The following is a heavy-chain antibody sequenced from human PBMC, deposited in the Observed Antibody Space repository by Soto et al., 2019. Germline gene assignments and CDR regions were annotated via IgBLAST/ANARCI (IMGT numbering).Heavy chain of an antibody. Sequence: GGSLRLSCAASGFTFDDYAMHWVRQAPGKGLEWVSGISWNSGSIGYADSVKGRFTISRDNAKNSLYLQMNSLRAEDTAVYYCARGRGSYYRGCFDYWGQGTLVTVSS. J-gene: IGHJ4*02. CDR2: ISWNSGSI. V-gene: IGHV3-9*01. D-gene: IGHD1-26*01. CDR3: ARGRGSYYRGCFDY. CDR1: GFTFDDYA.